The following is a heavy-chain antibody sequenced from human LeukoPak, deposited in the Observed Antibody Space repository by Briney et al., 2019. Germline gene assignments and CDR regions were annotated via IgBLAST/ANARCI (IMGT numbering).Heavy chain of an antibody. Sequence: GGSLILSCAASGFAFSSYLMSWVRQAPGKGLEWVSTISGSGNTYCADSVKGRFTISRDNSRNTLYLQMNSLRAEDTAVYYCAKDRGYCSGGSCYTYDAFDFWGQGTMVTVSS. V-gene: IGHV3-23*01. D-gene: IGHD2-15*01. J-gene: IGHJ3*01. CDR1: GFAFSSYL. CDR3: AKDRGYCSGGSCYTYDAFDF. CDR2: ISGSGNT.